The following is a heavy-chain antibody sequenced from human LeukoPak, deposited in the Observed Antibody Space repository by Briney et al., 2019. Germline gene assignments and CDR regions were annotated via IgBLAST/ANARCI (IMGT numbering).Heavy chain of an antibody. Sequence: GRSLRLSCAASGFTFSSYAMHWVRQAPGKGLEWVAVISYDGSNKYYADSVKGRFTISRDNSKNTLYLQMSSLRAEDTAVYYCARDTHLDGDYPPVGLFDYWGQGTLVTVSS. CDR1: GFTFSSYA. CDR3: ARDTHLDGDYPPVGLFDY. CDR2: ISYDGSNK. J-gene: IGHJ4*02. V-gene: IGHV3-30-3*01. D-gene: IGHD4-17*01.